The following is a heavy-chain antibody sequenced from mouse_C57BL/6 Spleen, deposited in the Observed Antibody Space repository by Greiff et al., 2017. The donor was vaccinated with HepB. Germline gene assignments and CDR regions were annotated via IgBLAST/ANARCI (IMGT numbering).Heavy chain of an antibody. CDR1: GYAFTNYL. CDR3: ARSGYYRYFDV. Sequence: QVQLKESGAELVRPGTSVKVSCKASGYAFTNYLIEWVKQRPGQGLEWIGVINPGSGGTNYNEKFKGKATLTADKSSTTAYMQLSSLTSEDSAVYFCARSGYYRYFDVWGTGTTVTVSS. CDR2: INPGSGGT. J-gene: IGHJ1*03. D-gene: IGHD2-2*01. V-gene: IGHV1-54*01.